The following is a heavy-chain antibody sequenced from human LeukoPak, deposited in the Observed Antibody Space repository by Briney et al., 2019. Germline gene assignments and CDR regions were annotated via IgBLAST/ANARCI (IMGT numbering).Heavy chain of an antibody. J-gene: IGHJ5*02. CDR1: GYTFTSYD. D-gene: IGHD6-13*01. Sequence: VASVKVSCKASGYTFTSYDINWVRQATGQGLEWMGWMNPNSGNTGYAQKFQGRVTMTRNTSISTAYMELSSLRSEDTAVYYCARGYSNSWYRANWFDPWGQGTLVTVSS. CDR3: ARGYSNSWYRANWFDP. CDR2: MNPNSGNT. V-gene: IGHV1-8*01.